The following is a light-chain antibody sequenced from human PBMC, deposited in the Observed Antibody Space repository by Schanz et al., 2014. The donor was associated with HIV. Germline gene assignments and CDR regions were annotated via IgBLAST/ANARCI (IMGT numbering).Light chain of an antibody. V-gene: IGLV3-21*01. CDR2: SDS. CDR3: QVWDTTGEYRGVI. CDR1: NIEGKS. Sequence: SYELTQPPSVSVAPGKTASIPCGGDNIEGKSVHWYPQKPGQAPMLVIYSDSDRPSGIPERFSGSNSGNTATLTISRVEAGDEADYHCQVWDTTGEYRGVIFGGGTKLTVL. J-gene: IGLJ2*01.